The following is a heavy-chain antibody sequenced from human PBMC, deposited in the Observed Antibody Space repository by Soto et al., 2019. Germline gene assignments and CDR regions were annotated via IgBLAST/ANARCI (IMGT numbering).Heavy chain of an antibody. Sequence: GGSLRLSCAASGVVFSSYGMHWVRQAPGKGLEWVAFISNDGSNKYYAAPVKGRFTISRDDSKNTLYLQMNSLKTEDTAVYYCTTHSPSSSSWYYFDYWGQGTLVTVSS. D-gene: IGHD6-13*01. CDR1: GVVFSSYG. CDR2: ISNDGSNK. V-gene: IGHV3-30*03. CDR3: TTHSPSSSSWYYFDY. J-gene: IGHJ4*02.